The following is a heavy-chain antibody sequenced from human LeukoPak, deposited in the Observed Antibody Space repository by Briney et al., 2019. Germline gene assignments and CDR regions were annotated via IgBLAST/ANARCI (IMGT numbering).Heavy chain of an antibody. J-gene: IGHJ4*02. CDR1: GFTFSDYY. CDR3: ASLDTAMVTRDY. Sequence: GGSLRLSCAASGFTFSDYYMSWIRQAPGKGLEWVANIKQDGSEKNYVDSVKGRFTISRDNAKNSLYLQMNSLRAEDTALYYCASLDTAMVTRDYWGQGTLVTVSS. V-gene: IGHV3-7*01. CDR2: IKQDGSEK. D-gene: IGHD5-18*01.